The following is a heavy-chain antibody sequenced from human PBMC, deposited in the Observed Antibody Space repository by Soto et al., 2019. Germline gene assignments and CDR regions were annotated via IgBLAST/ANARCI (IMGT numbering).Heavy chain of an antibody. D-gene: IGHD3-10*01. J-gene: IGHJ3*02. CDR1: GGSISSGGYS. CDR2: IYHSGST. Sequence: SETLSLTCAVSGGSISSGGYSRSWNRQPPGKGLEWIGYIYHSGSTYYNPSLKSRVTISVDRSKNQFSLKLNSVTAADTAVYYCARAHGSGWGAFDIWGQGTMVTV. CDR3: ARAHGSGWGAFDI. V-gene: IGHV4-30-2*01.